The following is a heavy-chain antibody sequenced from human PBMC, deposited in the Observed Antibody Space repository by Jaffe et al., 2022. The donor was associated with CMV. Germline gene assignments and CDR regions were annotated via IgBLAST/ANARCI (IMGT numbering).Heavy chain of an antibody. CDR1: GGSISSSSYY. J-gene: IGHJ5*02. D-gene: IGHD6-13*01. CDR3: ARHLSSSWFSDNWFDP. CDR2: IYYSGST. Sequence: QLQLQESGPGLVKPSETLSLTCTVSGGSISSSSYYWGWIRQPPGKGLEWIGSIYYSGSTYYNPSLKSRVTISVDTSKNQFSLKLSSVTAADTAVYYCARHLSSSWFSDNWFDPWGQGTLVTVSS. V-gene: IGHV4-39*01.